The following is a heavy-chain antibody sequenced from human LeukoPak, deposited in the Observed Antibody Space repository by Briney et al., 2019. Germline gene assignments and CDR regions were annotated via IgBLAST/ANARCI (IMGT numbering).Heavy chain of an antibody. CDR1: GYTFTSYG. D-gene: IGHD1-26*01. V-gene: IGHV1-18*01. CDR2: ISAYNGNT. CDR3: ARVLIVEDSESHYFGY. Sequence: ASVKVSCKASGYTFTSYGISWVRQAPGQGLEWMGWISAYNGNTNYAQKLQGRVTMTTDTSTTTAYMELRTLRSDDTAVYYCARVLIVEDSESHYFGYWGQGTLVTVTS. J-gene: IGHJ4*02.